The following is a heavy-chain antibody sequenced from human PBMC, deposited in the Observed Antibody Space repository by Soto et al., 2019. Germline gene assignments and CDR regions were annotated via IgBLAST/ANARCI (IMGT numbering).Heavy chain of an antibody. CDR1: SGSISSSNW. J-gene: IGHJ4*02. D-gene: IGHD4-17*01. CDR2: IYHSGST. CDR3: ARAFGQPPYDYGDGFDY. V-gene: IGHV4-4*02. Sequence: SETLSLTCAVSSGSISSSNWWSWVRQPPGKGLEWIGEIYHSGSTNYNPSLKSRVTISVDKSKNQFSLKLSSVTAADTAVYYCARAFGQPPYDYGDGFDYWGQGTLVTVSS.